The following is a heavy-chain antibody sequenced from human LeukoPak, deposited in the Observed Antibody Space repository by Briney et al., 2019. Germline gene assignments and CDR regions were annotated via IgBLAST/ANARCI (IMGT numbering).Heavy chain of an antibody. V-gene: IGHV4-39*01. CDR1: GGSVRSSDSY. D-gene: IGHD6-13*01. J-gene: IGHJ4*02. Sequence: SETPSLTCTVSGGSVRSSDSYWVWVRQPPGKGLEWVGSIYYGGTTYYNPSLESRLTISVDTSKNQFSLKVTSVTAADTAVYYCARRGLVLVPLWGQGTLVTVSS. CDR2: IYYGGTT. CDR3: ARRGLVLVPL.